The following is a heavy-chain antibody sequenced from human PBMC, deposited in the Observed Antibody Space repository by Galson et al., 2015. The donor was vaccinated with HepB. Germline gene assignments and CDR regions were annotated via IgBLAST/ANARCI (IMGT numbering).Heavy chain of an antibody. J-gene: IGHJ3*01. CDR1: GFTFSNDW. Sequence: SLRLSCATSGFTFSNDWMSWVRQAPGKGLEWVGLIRNKIDGGTTDYASPVKGRFTISRDDSKNTLYLQMNSLKIEDTAVYYCCRMNHRDAFGVWGQGTMVTVSS. CDR3: CRMNHRDAFGV. CDR2: IRNKIDGGTT. D-gene: IGHD2-15*01. V-gene: IGHV3-15*01.